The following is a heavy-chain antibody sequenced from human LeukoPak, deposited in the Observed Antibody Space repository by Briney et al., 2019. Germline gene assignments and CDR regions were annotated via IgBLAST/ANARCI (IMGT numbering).Heavy chain of an antibody. CDR1: GFTFSTSW. J-gene: IGHJ6*03. CDR3: ARRSSTYYYDSSGYSSYYYYYYYMDV. CDR2: INHSGST. Sequence: GSLRLSCAASGFTFSTSWMTWVRQAPGKGLEWIGEINHSGSTNYNPSLKSRVTISVDTSKNQFSLKLSSVTAADTAVYYCARRSSTYYYDSSGYSSYYYYYYYMDVWGKGTTVTVSS. D-gene: IGHD3-22*01. V-gene: IGHV4-34*01.